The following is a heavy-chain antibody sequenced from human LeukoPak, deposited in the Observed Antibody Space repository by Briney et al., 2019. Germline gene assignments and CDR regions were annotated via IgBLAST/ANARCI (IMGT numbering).Heavy chain of an antibody. CDR2: IYSGGST. J-gene: IGHJ6*02. D-gene: IGHD6-19*01. CDR1: GFTVSSNY. Sequence: PGGSLRLSCAASGFTVSSNYMSWVRQAPGKGLEWVSVIYSGGSTYYADSVKGRFTISRDNSKNTLYLQMNSLRAEDTAAYYCAKDPIAVAGNNYYGMDVWGQGTTVSVSS. CDR3: AKDPIAVAGNNYYGMDV. V-gene: IGHV3-66*01.